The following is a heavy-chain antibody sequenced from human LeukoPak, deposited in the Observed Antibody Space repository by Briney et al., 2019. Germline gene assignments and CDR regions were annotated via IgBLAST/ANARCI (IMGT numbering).Heavy chain of an antibody. Sequence: SVKVSCKASGGTFSSYAISWVRQAPGQGLEWMGGIIPIFGTANYAQKFQGRVTITADKSTSTAYMELSSLRSEDTAVYYCARDRDTATVTGAYYYYYYMDVWGKGTTVTISS. J-gene: IGHJ6*03. D-gene: IGHD5-18*01. V-gene: IGHV1-69*06. CDR3: ARDRDTATVTGAYYYYYYMDV. CDR1: GGTFSSYA. CDR2: IIPIFGTA.